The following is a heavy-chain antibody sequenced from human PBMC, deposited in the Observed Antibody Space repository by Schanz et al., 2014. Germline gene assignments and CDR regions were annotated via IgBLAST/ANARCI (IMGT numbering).Heavy chain of an antibody. CDR3: ARPSDSSWYMDV. CDR1: GFTFSRFG. CDR2: IRYDGRNK. Sequence: QVQLVESGGGVVRPGRSLRLSCATSGFTFSRFGMHWVRQAPGKGLEWVAVIRYDGRNKNFVESVKGRFTISRDNSNNTVYLQMNTLRAEDTAVYYCARPSDSSWYMDVWGKGTTVTVSS. V-gene: IGHV3-33*01. J-gene: IGHJ6*03. D-gene: IGHD2-21*02.